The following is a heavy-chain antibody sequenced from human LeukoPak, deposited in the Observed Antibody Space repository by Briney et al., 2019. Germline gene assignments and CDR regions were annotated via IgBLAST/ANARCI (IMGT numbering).Heavy chain of an antibody. J-gene: IGHJ6*02. CDR3: ARGYCGGTSCYMDV. V-gene: IGHV1-3*01. D-gene: IGHD2-2*01. CDR2: INAGNGNI. CDR1: GHTSTTYA. Sequence: ASVKVSCKASGHTSTTYAIHWVRQAPGQGLEWMGWINAGNGNIKYSQKLQGRVTITGDTSASTAYMELSSLRSEDTAVYYCARGYCGGTSCYMDVWGQGTTVT.